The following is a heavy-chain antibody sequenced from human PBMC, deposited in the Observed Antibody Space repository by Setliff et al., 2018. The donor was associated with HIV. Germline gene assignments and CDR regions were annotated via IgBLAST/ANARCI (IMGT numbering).Heavy chain of an antibody. V-gene: IGHV4-4*09. D-gene: IGHD1-7*01. Sequence: SETLSLTCTVSGGSINNYYWSWIRQPPGKGLEWIGYIYTSGTTNYNPSLKSRVTISIDTSKNQFSLRLTSVTAADTAVYYCARKGNWNYPYDYWGQGTLVTVLL. CDR2: IYTSGTT. CDR1: GGSINNYY. J-gene: IGHJ4*02. CDR3: ARKGNWNYPYDY.